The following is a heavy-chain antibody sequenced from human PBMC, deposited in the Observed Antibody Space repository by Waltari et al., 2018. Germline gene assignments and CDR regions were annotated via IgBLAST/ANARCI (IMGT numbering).Heavy chain of an antibody. CDR2: ISWDGGNT. CDR3: ATSDYAGKGDY. D-gene: IGHD5-12*01. Sequence: EVNLVESGGAVVQPGGSLRLSCTASGFVFDEFTMQWVRQVPGSGLHWGARISWDGGNTYYADSVKGRFTISRDNSRNSLYLEMKTLTLEDTALYYCATSDYAGKGDYWGHGTLVTVSS. V-gene: IGHV3-43*01. J-gene: IGHJ4*01. CDR1: GFVFDEFT.